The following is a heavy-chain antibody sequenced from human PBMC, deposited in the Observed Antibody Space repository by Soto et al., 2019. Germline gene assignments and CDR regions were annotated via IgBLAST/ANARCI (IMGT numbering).Heavy chain of an antibody. D-gene: IGHD2-15*01. Sequence: QVQLVQSGAEVKKPGSSVKVSCKASGGTFRNLAINWVRQAPGQGLEWMCGFIPIIGGGINAQKFQGRVTITSDESTSTAYMELSSLKSEDTAMYFCARRSVSHSNAFDFWGQGTMVTVSS. CDR1: GGTFRNLA. CDR2: FIPIIGGG. V-gene: IGHV1-69*01. CDR3: ARRSVSHSNAFDF. J-gene: IGHJ3*01.